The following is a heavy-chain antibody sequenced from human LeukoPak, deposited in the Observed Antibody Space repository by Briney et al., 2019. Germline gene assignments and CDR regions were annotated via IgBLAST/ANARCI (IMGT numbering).Heavy chain of an antibody. CDR2: IYHSGST. D-gene: IGHD5-12*01. J-gene: IGHJ6*02. CDR1: GGSISSSSYY. V-gene: IGHV4-39*07. Sequence: SETLSLTCTVSGGSISSSSYYWGWIRQPPGKGLEWIGIIYHSGSTYYNPSLKSRVTISVDTSKNQFSLKLSSVTAADTAVYYCARDTIRGGYSGYDPYYYYGMDVWGQGTAVTVSS. CDR3: ARDTIRGGYSGYDPYYYYGMDV.